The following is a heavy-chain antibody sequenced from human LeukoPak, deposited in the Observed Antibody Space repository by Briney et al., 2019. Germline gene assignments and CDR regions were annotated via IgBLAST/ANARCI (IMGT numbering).Heavy chain of an antibody. J-gene: IGHJ3*02. CDR3: GLAAYYYDSSGSDDAFDI. D-gene: IGHD3-22*01. CDR1: GFNFNNYA. CDR2: LSSNGGST. Sequence: GGSLRLSCSASGFNFNNYAMNWVPQAPGKGREYVSALSSNGGSTYYADSVKGRCTISRDNSKNTLYLQMSSLRAEDTAVYYCGLAAYYYDSSGSDDAFDIWGQGTMVIVSS. V-gene: IGHV3-64D*08.